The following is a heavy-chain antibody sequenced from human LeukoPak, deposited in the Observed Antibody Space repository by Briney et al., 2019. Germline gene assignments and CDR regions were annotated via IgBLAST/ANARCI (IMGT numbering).Heavy chain of an antibody. D-gene: IGHD3-22*01. Sequence: GGSLRLSCAASGFTFSSYAMSWVRQAPGKGLEWVSAISGSGGSTYYADSVKGRFTISRDNSKNTLYLQMNSLRAEDTAVYYCATVHYYDSSGYYYSWGQGTPVTVSS. CDR2: ISGSGGST. CDR1: GFTFSSYA. V-gene: IGHV3-23*01. CDR3: ATVHYYDSSGYYYS. J-gene: IGHJ4*02.